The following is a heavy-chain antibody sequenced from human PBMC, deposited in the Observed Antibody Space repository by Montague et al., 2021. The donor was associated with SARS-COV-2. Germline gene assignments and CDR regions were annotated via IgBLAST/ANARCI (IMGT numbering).Heavy chain of an antibody. Sequence: SETLSLTCTVSGDSISSSSYCWGWIRQPPGKGLEWIGSINNRGNTYNNPSLRSRVSISVDTSKNQFSLNVRSVTAADTGLFYCVRVTHPRSAWPYYTDVWGKGTTVTV. CDR2: INNRGNT. CDR1: GDSISSSSYC. J-gene: IGHJ6*03. CDR3: VRVTHPRSAWPYYTDV. D-gene: IGHD4-11*01. V-gene: IGHV4-39*01.